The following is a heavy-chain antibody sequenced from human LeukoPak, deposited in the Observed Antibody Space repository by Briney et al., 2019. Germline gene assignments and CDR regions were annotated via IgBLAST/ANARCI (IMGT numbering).Heavy chain of an antibody. V-gene: IGHV4-59*01. D-gene: IGHD6-13*01. J-gene: IGHJ6*03. CDR2: IYYSGST. CDR3: ARVVSGSSSWYDERNYYYYYMDV. CDR1: GGSISSYY. Sequence: PSETLSLTCTVSGGSISSYYWSWIRQPPGKGLEWIGYIYYSGSTIYNPSLKSRVTISVDTSKNQFSLKLSSVTAADTAVYYCARVVSGSSSWYDERNYYYYYMDVWGKGTTVTVSS.